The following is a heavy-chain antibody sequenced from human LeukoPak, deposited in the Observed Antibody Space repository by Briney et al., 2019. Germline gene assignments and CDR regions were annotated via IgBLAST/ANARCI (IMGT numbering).Heavy chain of an antibody. CDR2: IYSGGST. CDR3: ASARPTSSWTAFDI. V-gene: IGHV3-53*01. CDR1: GFIVSSNY. D-gene: IGHD6-13*01. J-gene: IGHJ3*02. Sequence: PGGSLRLSCAASGFIVSSNYMSWVRQAPGKGLEWVSIIYSGGSTYYADSVKGRFTISRDNSKNTLYLQMNSLRAEDTAVYYCASARPTSSWTAFDIWGQGTMVTVSS.